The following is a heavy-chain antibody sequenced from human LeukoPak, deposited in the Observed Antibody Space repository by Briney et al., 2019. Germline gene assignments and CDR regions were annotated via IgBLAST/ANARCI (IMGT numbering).Heavy chain of an antibody. CDR1: GFTFRHYE. CDR3: AILRDAMMVRGPNYYYYGGR. Sequence: PGGSLRLSCAASGFTFRHYEINWVRQAPGKGLEWVSYISGSAATIYYADSVKGRFIVSRDNAKNSLHLQMKSLRAEDSAVYYCAILRDAMMVRGPNYYYYGGRLGQWDHGHRLL. D-gene: IGHD3-10*01. CDR2: ISGSAATI. V-gene: IGHV3-48*03. J-gene: IGHJ6*04.